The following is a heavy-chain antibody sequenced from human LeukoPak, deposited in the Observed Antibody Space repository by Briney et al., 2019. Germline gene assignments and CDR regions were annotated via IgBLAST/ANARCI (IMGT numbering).Heavy chain of an antibody. Sequence: TSETLSLTCTVSGGSISSYYWSWIRQPAGKGLEWIGRIYTSGSTNYNPSLKSRVTMSIDTSKNQFSLKLSSVTAADTAVYYCARAYDSSADRRAFDIWGQGTMVTVSS. CDR3: ARAYDSSADRRAFDI. J-gene: IGHJ3*02. V-gene: IGHV4-4*07. D-gene: IGHD3-22*01. CDR1: GGSISSYY. CDR2: IYTSGST.